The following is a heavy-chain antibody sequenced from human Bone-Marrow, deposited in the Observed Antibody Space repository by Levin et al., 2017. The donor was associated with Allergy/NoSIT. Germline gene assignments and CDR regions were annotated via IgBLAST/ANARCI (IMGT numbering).Heavy chain of an antibody. CDR1: GYSFSNYW. D-gene: IGHD2-15*01. V-gene: IGHV5-51*01. CDR3: ARQESSSFFNWLDP. J-gene: IGHJ5*02. CDR2: IYPGDSNT. Sequence: GESLKISCKGSGYSFSNYWIAWVRQMPGKGLEWMGMIYPGDSNTRYSPSFQGQVTMSADKSISTAHLQWSSLKASDTAMYYCARQESSSFFNWLDPWGQGTLVTVSS.